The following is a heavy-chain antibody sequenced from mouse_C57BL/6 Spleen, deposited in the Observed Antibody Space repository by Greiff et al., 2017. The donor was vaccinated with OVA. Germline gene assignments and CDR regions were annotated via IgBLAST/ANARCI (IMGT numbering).Heavy chain of an antibody. D-gene: IGHD3-3*01. CDR3: ARGTFRD. CDR1: GYTFTDYY. J-gene: IGHJ3*01. Sequence: VQLQQSGPELVKPGASVKISCKASGYTFTDYYMNWVKQSPGKSLEWIGDINPNNGGTSYNQKFKGKATLTVDKSSSTAYMELRSLTSEDSAVYYCARGTFRDWGQGTLVTVSA. CDR2: INPNNGGT. V-gene: IGHV1-26*01.